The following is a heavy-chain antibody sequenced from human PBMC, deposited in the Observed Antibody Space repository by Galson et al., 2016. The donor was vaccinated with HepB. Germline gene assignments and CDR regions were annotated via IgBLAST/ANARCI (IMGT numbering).Heavy chain of an antibody. Sequence: ETLSLTCTLNAGSFRDYYWSWIRQPPGKGLEWIGEVNHSGSTNYSPSLKTRVTVSMDTSQTNFSLNLTSVTAADTAVYYCARGTRYNWNYLDSWGQGTLVTVSS. CDR3: ARGTRYNWNYLDS. V-gene: IGHV4-34*01. CDR1: AGSFRDYY. D-gene: IGHD1-1*01. J-gene: IGHJ4*02. CDR2: VNHSGST.